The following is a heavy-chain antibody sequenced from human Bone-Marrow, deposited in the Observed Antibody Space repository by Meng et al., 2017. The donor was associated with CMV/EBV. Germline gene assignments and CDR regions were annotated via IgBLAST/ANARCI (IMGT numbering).Heavy chain of an antibody. CDR2: TYYRSKWYN. CDR1: GESVPSNSAA. J-gene: IGHJ6*02. D-gene: IGHD3-22*01. CDR3: ARDRDYYDSSGYYYYGMDV. V-gene: IGHV6-1*01. Sequence: LSGAISGESVPSNSAAWNWIRQSPSRGLEWLGRTYYRSKWYNDYAVSVKSRITINPDTSKNQFSLQLNSVTPEDTAVYYCARDRDYYDSSGYYYYGMDVWGQGTTVTVSS.